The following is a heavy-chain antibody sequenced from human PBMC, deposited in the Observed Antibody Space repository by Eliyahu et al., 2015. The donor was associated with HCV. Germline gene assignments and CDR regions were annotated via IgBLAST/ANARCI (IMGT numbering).Heavy chain of an antibody. CDR3: SRDPPYHGTSAYFLDN. D-gene: IGHD1-7*01. J-gene: IGHJ4*02. V-gene: IGHV1-3*01. CDR2: INGGNGNT. CDR1: GYTFINYA. Sequence: ASVRISCKASGYTFINYAIEWVRQAPGQRLEWMGWINGGNGNTKYSQKFQGRVTMTRDTSANTAYMELSSLRSEDTAGFFCSRDPPYHGTSAYFLDNWGQGTLVTVPP.